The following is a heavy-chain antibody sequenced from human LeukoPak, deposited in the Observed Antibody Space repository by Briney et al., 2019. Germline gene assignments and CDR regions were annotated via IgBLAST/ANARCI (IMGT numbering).Heavy chain of an antibody. CDR2: INHSGST. CDR3: ARGRGGCSSTSCPRAFDI. Sequence: SETLSLTCAVYGGSFSGYYWSWIRQPPGKGLEWIGEINHSGSTNYNPSLKSRVTTSVDTSKNQFSLKLSSVTAADTAVYYCARGRGGCSSTSCPRAFDIWGQGTMVTVSS. D-gene: IGHD2-2*01. J-gene: IGHJ3*02. V-gene: IGHV4-34*01. CDR1: GGSFSGYY.